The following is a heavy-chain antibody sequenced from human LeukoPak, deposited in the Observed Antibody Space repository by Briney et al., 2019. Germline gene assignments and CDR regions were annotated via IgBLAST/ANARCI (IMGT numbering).Heavy chain of an antibody. V-gene: IGHV4-39*01. CDR3: ARQDRGYDILTGYYGGGVDY. CDR2: IYYSGST. CDR1: GGSISSSSYY. D-gene: IGHD3-9*01. Sequence: SETLSLTCTVSGGSISSSSYYWGWIRQPPGKGLEWIGSIYYSGSTYYNPSLKSRVTISVDASKNQFSLKLSSVTAADTAVYYCARQDRGYDILTGYYGGGVDYWGQGTLVTVSP. J-gene: IGHJ4*02.